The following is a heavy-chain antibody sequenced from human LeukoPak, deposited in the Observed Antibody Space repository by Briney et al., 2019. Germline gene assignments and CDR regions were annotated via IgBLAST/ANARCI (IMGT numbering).Heavy chain of an antibody. CDR2: ISGSGGST. D-gene: IGHD3-16*02. Sequence: GGSLRLSCAASGFTFSSYAMSWVRQAPGKGLERVSAISGSGGSTYYADSVKGRFTISRDNSKNTLYLQMNSLRDEDTAVYYCAQPYDYVWGSYRSFDYWGQGTLVTVSS. CDR3: AQPYDYVWGSYRSFDY. CDR1: GFTFSSYA. J-gene: IGHJ4*02. V-gene: IGHV3-23*01.